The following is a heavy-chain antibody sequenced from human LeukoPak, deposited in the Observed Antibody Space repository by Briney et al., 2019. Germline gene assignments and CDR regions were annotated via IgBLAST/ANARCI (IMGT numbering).Heavy chain of an antibody. Sequence: GGSLRLSCAASGFTFDDYATHWVRQAPGKGLEWVSGISWNSGSIGYADSVKGRFTISRDNAKNSLYLQMNSLRAEDMALYYCAKGYCSSTSCYLFSWGQGTLVTVSS. D-gene: IGHD2-2*01. CDR3: AKGYCSSTSCYLFS. V-gene: IGHV3-9*03. CDR2: ISWNSGSI. J-gene: IGHJ5*02. CDR1: GFTFDDYA.